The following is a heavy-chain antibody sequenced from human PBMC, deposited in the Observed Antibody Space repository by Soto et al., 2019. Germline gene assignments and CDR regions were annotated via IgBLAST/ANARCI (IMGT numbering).Heavy chain of an antibody. CDR2: ISSSSSTI. CDR3: ARFPHGDYFDY. D-gene: IGHD4-17*01. Sequence: GGSLRLSCAASGFTFSSYSMNWVRQAPGKGLEWVSYISSSSSTIHYADSVKGRFTISRDNAKNSLYLQMNSLRAEDTAVYYCARFPHGDYFDYWGQGTLVTVSS. CDR1: GFTFSSYS. J-gene: IGHJ4*02. V-gene: IGHV3-48*01.